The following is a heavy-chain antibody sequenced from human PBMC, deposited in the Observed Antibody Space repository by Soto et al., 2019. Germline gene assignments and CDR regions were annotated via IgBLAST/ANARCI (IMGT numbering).Heavy chain of an antibody. CDR2: IYSDGTT. J-gene: IGHJ4*02. CDR3: ATRTITLPH. V-gene: IGHV3-66*01. Sequence: EVHLVESGGGLVQPGGSLRLSCAASRFAVSDNYMIWVRQAPGKGLEFVSLIYSDGTTSYADSVKDRFTISIDNSKNTLYLQMNNLRAEDTAVYYCATRTITLPHWGQGTLVTVSS. CDR1: RFAVSDNY. D-gene: IGHD5-12*01.